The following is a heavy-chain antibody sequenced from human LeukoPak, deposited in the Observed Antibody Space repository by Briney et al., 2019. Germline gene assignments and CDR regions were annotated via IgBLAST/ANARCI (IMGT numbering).Heavy chain of an antibody. CDR1: GFTFSTYS. CDR2: ISSRGSTI. J-gene: IGHJ3*02. CDR3: ARVRIPQGAFDI. Sequence: GGSLRLSCAASGFTFSTYSMNWVRQAPGKGLEWVSYISSRGSTIYYADSVKGRFTISRDNAKNSLYLQMNSLRAEDTAVYYCARVRIPQGAFDIWGQGTMVTVSS. V-gene: IGHV3-48*04.